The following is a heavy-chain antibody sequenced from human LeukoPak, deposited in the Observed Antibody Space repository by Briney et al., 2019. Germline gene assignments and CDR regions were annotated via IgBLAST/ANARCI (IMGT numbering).Heavy chain of an antibody. V-gene: IGHV4-59*08. J-gene: IGHJ4*02. CDR2: IYSSGST. CDR1: GDSISNYY. Sequence: SETLSLTCTVSGDSISNYYWSWIRQPPGEGLEWIGYIYSSGSTKYHPSLKSRLTISVDMSKSQFSLKLNSVTAADTAVYYCARQLSGSSGLDYWGQGTLVTVSS. D-gene: IGHD6-19*01. CDR3: ARQLSGSSGLDY.